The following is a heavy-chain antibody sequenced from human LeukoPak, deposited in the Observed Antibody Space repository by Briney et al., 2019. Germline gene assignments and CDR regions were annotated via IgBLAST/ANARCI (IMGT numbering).Heavy chain of an antibody. J-gene: IGHJ4*02. V-gene: IGHV4-39*07. CDR2: IFHSGGT. Sequence: PSETLSLTCTVSGGSISSSSYYWGWIRQPPGKGLEWIGEIFHSGGTNYNPSLKSRVTISVDKPKNQFSLKLSSVTAADTAVYYCARVLSGSNFDYWGQGTLVTVSS. CDR1: GGSISSSSYY. D-gene: IGHD3-22*01. CDR3: ARVLSGSNFDY.